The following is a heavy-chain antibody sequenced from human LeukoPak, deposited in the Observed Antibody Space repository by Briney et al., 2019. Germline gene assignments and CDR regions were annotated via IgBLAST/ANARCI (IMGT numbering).Heavy chain of an antibody. J-gene: IGHJ4*02. CDR1: GFTFSTYA. V-gene: IGHV3-21*05. D-gene: IGHD5-12*01. CDR3: ARDSGRSGSLDY. CDR2: IDSRGTYI. Sequence: GGSLRLSCTASGFTFSTYAMKWVRQAPGKGLEWVSHIDSRGTYILYADSVKGRLTISRDNAKNSLYLKVGSLRAEDTAVYYCARDSGRSGSLDYWGQGTLVTVSS.